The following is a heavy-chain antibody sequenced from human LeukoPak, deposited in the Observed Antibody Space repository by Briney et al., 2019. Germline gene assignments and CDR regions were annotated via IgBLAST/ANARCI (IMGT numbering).Heavy chain of an antibody. CDR1: GGSISSGDYY. CDR3: ARAMRGVVTIDY. J-gene: IGHJ4*02. D-gene: IGHD3-3*01. CDR2: IYYSGST. V-gene: IGHV4-30-4*08. Sequence: SETLSLTCTVSGGSISSGDYYWSWMRQPPGKGLEWLGYIYYSGSTYYNPSLKSRVTISVDTSKNQFSLKLSSVTAADTAVYYCARAMRGVVTIDYWGQGTLVTVSS.